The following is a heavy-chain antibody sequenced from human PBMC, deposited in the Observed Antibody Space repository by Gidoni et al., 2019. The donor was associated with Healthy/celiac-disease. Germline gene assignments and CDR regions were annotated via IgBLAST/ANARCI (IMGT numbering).Heavy chain of an antibody. CDR2: INHSGST. V-gene: IGHV4-34*01. J-gene: IGHJ4*02. Sequence: QVQLQQWGAGLLKPSETLSLTCAVYGGSFSGYYWSWIRQPPGKGLEWIGEINHSGSTNYNPSLKSRVTISVDTSKNQFSLKLSSVTAADTAVYYCARVADSSSWYFDYWGQGTLVTVSS. D-gene: IGHD6-13*01. CDR1: GGSFSGYY. CDR3: ARVADSSSWYFDY.